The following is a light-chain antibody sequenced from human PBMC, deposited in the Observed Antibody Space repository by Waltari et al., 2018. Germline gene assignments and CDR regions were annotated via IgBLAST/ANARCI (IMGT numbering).Light chain of an antibody. J-gene: IGLJ3*02. CDR3: QSYDSTNCL. CDR2: ENN. CDR1: SGSIASNS. Sequence: NFMLTQPHSVSESPGKTVTISCTGSSGSIASNSVQWYQQRPGSAPTTVIYENNQRPSGVPDRFSGSIDSSSNSASLTIAGLKTEDEADYYCQSYDSTNCLFGGGTKLTVL. V-gene: IGLV6-57*02.